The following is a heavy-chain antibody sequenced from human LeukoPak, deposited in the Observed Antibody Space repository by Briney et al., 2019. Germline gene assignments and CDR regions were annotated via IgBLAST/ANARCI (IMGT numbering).Heavy chain of an antibody. CDR1: GFTFSSYA. V-gene: IGHV3-30-3*01. CDR2: ISYDGSNK. CDR3: ARELYCSGGSCYSNDAFDI. Sequence: PGRSLRLSCAASGFTFSSYAMHWVRQAPGKGLEWVAVISYDGSNKYYADSVKGRFTISRDNSKNTLYLQMNSLRAEDTAVYYCARELYCSGGSCYSNDAFDIWGQGTMVTASS. J-gene: IGHJ3*02. D-gene: IGHD2-15*01.